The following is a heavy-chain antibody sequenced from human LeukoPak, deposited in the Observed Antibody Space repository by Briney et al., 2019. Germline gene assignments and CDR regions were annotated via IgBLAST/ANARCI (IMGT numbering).Heavy chain of an antibody. CDR3: AKDSGSSMYYFDS. D-gene: IGHD1-26*01. V-gene: IGHV3-30*18. Sequence: GGSLRLSCAASGFIFSSYGMHWVRQAPGKGLEWMAVISNDGSNKYYADSVKGRFTISRDNSKNTLYMQVSSLRAEDTAVYYCAKDSGSSMYYFDSWGQGTLVTVSS. CDR2: ISNDGSNK. CDR1: GFIFSSYG. J-gene: IGHJ4*02.